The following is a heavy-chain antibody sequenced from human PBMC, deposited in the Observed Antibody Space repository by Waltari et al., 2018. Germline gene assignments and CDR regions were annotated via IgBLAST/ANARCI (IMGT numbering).Heavy chain of an antibody. CDR3: AKDRWGY. CDR1: GFTFSSYA. D-gene: IGHD3-16*01. J-gene: IGHJ4*02. Sequence: EVRLLESGGGLVQPGGSLRLSCAASGFTFSSYAMSWVRQAPGKGLEWVSASSGRDGSTSYADAVKGRFTISRDKSKNTLYLQMNSLRAEDTAVYYCAKDRWGYWGQGTLVTVSS. V-gene: IGHV3-23*01. CDR2: SSGRDGST.